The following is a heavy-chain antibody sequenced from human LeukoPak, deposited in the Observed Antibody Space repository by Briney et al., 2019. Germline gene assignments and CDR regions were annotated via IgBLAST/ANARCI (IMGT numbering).Heavy chain of an antibody. D-gene: IGHD6-13*01. CDR1: GGSISSDTSY. CDR2: IYYSGTT. V-gene: IGHV4-39*07. CDR3: ARGVAAAGMAFDI. Sequence: SETLSLTCTVSGGSISSDTSYWGWIRQPPGKGLEWIGTIYYSGTTYYNPSLKSRVSISVDTSKNQLSLKLSFVTAADTAMYYCARGVAAAGMAFDIWGQGTMVTVSS. J-gene: IGHJ3*02.